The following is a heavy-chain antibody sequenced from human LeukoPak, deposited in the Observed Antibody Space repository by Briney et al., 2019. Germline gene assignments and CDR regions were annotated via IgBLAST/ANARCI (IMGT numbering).Heavy chain of an antibody. Sequence: PSETLFLTCTVSGGTISSYYWSWIRQPPGKGLEWIGYIYYSGSTNYNPSLKSRVIISVETSKNQFSLKLSSVTAADTAVYYCAEYFQHWGQGTLVTVSS. CDR3: AEYFQH. CDR2: IYYSGST. CDR1: GGTISSYY. J-gene: IGHJ1*01. V-gene: IGHV4-59*01.